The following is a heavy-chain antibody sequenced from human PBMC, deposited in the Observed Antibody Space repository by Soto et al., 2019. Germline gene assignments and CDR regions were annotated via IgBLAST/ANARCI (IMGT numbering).Heavy chain of an antibody. Sequence: QVQLVQSEAEVKKPGASVKVSCKVSGYTLTELSMHWVRQAPGKGLEWMGGFDPEDGETIYAQKFQGRVTLTKDTSTDTAYMELSSLRSEDTALYYCATDRPSYSSSPNYYYYMDVWGKGTPVTVYS. CDR1: GYTLTELS. CDR2: FDPEDGET. CDR3: ATDRPSYSSSPNYYYYMDV. J-gene: IGHJ6*03. D-gene: IGHD6-6*01. V-gene: IGHV1-24*01.